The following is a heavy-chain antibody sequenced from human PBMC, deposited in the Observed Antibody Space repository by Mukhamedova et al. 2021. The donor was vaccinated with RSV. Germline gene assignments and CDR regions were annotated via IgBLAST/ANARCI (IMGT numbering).Heavy chain of an antibody. D-gene: IGHD3-22*01. V-gene: IGHV4-4*07. Sequence: NPSLRSRVTMSADTSKNQFSLKLNSVTAADAAVYYCARASLREVVADWYFDLWGRGALVTVSS. CDR3: ARASLREVVADWYFDL. J-gene: IGHJ2*01.